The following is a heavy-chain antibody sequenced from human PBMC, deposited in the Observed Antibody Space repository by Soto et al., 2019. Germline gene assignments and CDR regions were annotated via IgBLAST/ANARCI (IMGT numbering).Heavy chain of an antibody. Sequence: QVQLVESGGGVVQPGRSLKLSCAASEFTFSSYTMYWVRQAPGKGLEWVAGISNDGGNTYYPDSVKGRFTISRDNSKNSLYLEMNSLRAEARAVYYCAREWGMSVSAPGYWGQGTLVTVSS. V-gene: IGHV3-30-3*01. CDR3: AREWGMSVSAPGY. CDR1: EFTFSSYT. J-gene: IGHJ4*02. D-gene: IGHD6-19*01. CDR2: ISNDGGNT.